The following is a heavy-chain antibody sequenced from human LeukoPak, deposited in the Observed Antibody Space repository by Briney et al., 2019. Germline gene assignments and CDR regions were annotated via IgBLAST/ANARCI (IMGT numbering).Heavy chain of an antibody. CDR2: INPNSGGT. CDR3: ARVPELLWSFDP. CDR1: GYTFTGYY. Sequence: ASVKVSCKASGYTFTGYYMHWVRQAPGQGLEWMGWINPNSGGTNYAQKFQGRVTMTRDTSISTAYMELGRLRSDDTAVYYCARVPELLWSFDPWGQGTLVTVSS. J-gene: IGHJ5*02. V-gene: IGHV1-2*02. D-gene: IGHD3-10*01.